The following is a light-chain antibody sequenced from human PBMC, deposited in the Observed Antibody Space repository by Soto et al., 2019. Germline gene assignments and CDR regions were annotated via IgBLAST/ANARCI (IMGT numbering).Light chain of an antibody. V-gene: IGLV2-14*01. J-gene: IGLJ7*01. CDR1: SSDVGGYNY. Sequence: QSALTQPASVSGSPGQSITISCTGTSSDVGGYNYVSWYQQHPGKAPQLMIYEVTSRPSGVSNRFSGSTSGNTASLTISGLQDEDEAAYYCSSYTNKNTWVFGGGTQLTVL. CDR2: EVT. CDR3: SSYTNKNTWV.